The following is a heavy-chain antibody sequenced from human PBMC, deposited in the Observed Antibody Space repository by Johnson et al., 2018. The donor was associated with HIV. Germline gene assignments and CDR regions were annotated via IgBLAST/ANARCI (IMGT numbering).Heavy chain of an antibody. CDR2: GKWNGDST. CDR3: ARDRSSGWYGRVDALDI. Sequence: EVQVVESGGGVVRPGGSLRLSCAASGSTLDDYGMSWVRQAPGRGLEWGTGGKWNGDSTGCAESVKGRFTIPRDNVKDSLYLQMNRLTAEDTAVYYCARDRSSGWYGRVDALDIWGQVTMVTVSS. D-gene: IGHD6-19*01. J-gene: IGHJ3*02. CDR1: GSTLDDYG. V-gene: IGHV3-20*04.